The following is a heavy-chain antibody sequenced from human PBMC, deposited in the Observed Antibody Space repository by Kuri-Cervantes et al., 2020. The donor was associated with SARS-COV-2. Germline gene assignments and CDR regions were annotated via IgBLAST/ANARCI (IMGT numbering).Heavy chain of an antibody. CDR2: IYTSGST. D-gene: IGHD3-22*01. CDR1: GGSISSGSYY. CDR3: AGDLAYDRSGYAFDD. Sequence: SETLSLTCIVSGGSISSGSYYWSWIRQPAGKGLEWIGRIYTSGSTNYNPSLKSRVTISVDTSKKQFSLMLSSVTAADTAVYYRAGDLAYDRSGYAFDDWGQGTLVTVSS. J-gene: IGHJ4*02. V-gene: IGHV4-61*02.